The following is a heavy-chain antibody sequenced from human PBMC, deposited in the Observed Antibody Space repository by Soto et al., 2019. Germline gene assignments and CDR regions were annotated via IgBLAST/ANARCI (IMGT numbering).Heavy chain of an antibody. CDR1: GFTFSSYA. V-gene: IGHV3-23*01. Sequence: GGSLRLSCAASGFTFSSYAMSWVRQAPGKGLEWVSAISDSGGSTYYADSMKGRFTTSRDNSKNTLYLQMNSLRAEDTAIYYCAKDLTSTSRTPELWGQGTLVTVSS. CDR3: AKDLTSTSRTPEL. J-gene: IGHJ4*02. CDR2: ISDSGGST. D-gene: IGHD2-2*01.